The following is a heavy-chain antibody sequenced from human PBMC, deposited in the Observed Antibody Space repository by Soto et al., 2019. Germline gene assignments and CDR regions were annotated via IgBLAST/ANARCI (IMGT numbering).Heavy chain of an antibody. Sequence: LSLTCTVSGGSISSYYWSWIRQPPGKGLEWIGYIYYSGSTNYNPSLKSRVTISVDTSKNQFSLKLSSVTAADTAVHYCARQTYYDFWSGYLGDAFDIWGQGTMVTVSS. V-gene: IGHV4-59*08. CDR2: IYYSGST. J-gene: IGHJ3*02. CDR3: ARQTYYDFWSGYLGDAFDI. D-gene: IGHD3-3*01. CDR1: GGSISSYY.